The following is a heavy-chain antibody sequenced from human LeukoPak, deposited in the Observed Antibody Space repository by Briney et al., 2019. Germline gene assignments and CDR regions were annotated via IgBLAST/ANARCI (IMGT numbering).Heavy chain of an antibody. D-gene: IGHD3-10*01. CDR2: IIPYFGTS. CDR3: TRDAGDYGASGSYPDY. Sequence: GSSVKVSCKASGGTFSSYAISWVRQAPGQGLEWMGQIIPYFGTSNYAQNFQGRVTLTADEATNTAYMELNRLRSDDTAVYYCTRDAGDYGASGSYPDYWGQGTLVTVSS. J-gene: IGHJ4*02. V-gene: IGHV1-69*01. CDR1: GGTFSSYA.